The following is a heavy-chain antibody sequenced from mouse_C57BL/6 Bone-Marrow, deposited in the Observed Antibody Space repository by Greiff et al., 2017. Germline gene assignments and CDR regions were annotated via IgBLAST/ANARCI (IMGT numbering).Heavy chain of an antibody. Sequence: VKLQESGAELVRPGTSVKMSCKASGYTFTNYWIGWAKQRPGHGLEWIGDIYPGGGYTNYNQKFKGKATLTADKSSSTAYLQFSSLTSEDSAIXYSARGYYGYYYAMDYWGQGTSVTVSS. CDR3: ARGYYGYYYAMDY. CDR1: GYTFTNYW. V-gene: IGHV1-63*01. J-gene: IGHJ4*01. D-gene: IGHD2-2*01. CDR2: IYPGGGYT.